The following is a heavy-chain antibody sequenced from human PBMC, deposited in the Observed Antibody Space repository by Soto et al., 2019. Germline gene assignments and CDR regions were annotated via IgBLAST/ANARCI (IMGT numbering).Heavy chain of an antibody. CDR1: GYTFPRYY. CDR2: INVGNGNT. V-gene: IGHV1-3*01. CDR3: AREKWGSGSRWLDP. D-gene: IGHD6-19*01. Sequence: ASVKVSCKASGYTFPRYYMHWVRQAPGQRLEWMGWINVGNGNTKYSQNFQGRVTINQDTSASTAYMELSSLTSEDTAVYYCAREKWGSGSRWLDPWGQGTLVTVSS. J-gene: IGHJ5*02.